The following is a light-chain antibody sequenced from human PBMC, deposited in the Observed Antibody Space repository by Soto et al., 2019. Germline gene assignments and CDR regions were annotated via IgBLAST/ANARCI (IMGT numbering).Light chain of an antibody. CDR3: QQYNNYPRT. CDR1: ESISGW. CDR2: DAS. V-gene: IGKV1-5*01. J-gene: IGKJ1*01. Sequence: DIEMTQSPSTLSASIGDGVTITCRASESISGWLAWYQQQPGKAPKLLIYDASNLESGVPSRFSGSESGTEFTLAISSLQPDDFATYYCQQYNNYPRTFGQGTKVDIK.